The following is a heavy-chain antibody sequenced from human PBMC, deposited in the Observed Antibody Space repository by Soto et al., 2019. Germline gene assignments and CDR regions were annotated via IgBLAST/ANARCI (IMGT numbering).Heavy chain of an antibody. D-gene: IGHD2-2*02. J-gene: IGHJ4*02. V-gene: IGHV5-51*01. Sequence: GESLKISCKGSGDSFTKNWVGWVRQRPGKGLDYMGIIYPDDPDTRYSPSLEGQVRISADKSTSTAFLQWRSLRASDTAIYYCASIRTQGNLAFWGQGIPVTVSS. CDR2: IYPDDPDT. CDR3: ASIRTQGNLAF. CDR1: GDSFTKNW.